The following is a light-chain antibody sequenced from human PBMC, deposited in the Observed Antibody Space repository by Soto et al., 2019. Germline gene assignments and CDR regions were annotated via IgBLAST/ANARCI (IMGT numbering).Light chain of an antibody. CDR3: QKYNSGLIT. V-gene: IGKV1-27*01. CDR1: QSISSW. CDR2: GAY. J-gene: IGKJ5*01. Sequence: IQMNQSPSTLSAPVGDRFTITCRASQSISSWLALYQQKPGKVPKLLIYGAYTLQSGVPSRFSGSGSGTDFTLTISSLQPEDVAIYYCQKYNSGLITFGQGTRLEIK.